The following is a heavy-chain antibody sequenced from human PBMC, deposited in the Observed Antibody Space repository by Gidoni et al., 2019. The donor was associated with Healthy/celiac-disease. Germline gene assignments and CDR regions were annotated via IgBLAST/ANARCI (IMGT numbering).Heavy chain of an antibody. Sequence: EVQLVESGGGLVQPGGSLRLSCAASGFTFSSYAMSWVRQAQGKGLEWVSAISGSGGSTYYADSVKCRFTISRDNSKNTLYLQMNSLRAEDTAVYYCAKVHITMVQGVDAFDIWGQGTMVTVSS. J-gene: IGHJ3*02. CDR1: GFTFSSYA. CDR3: AKVHITMVQGVDAFDI. V-gene: IGHV3-23*04. CDR2: ISGSGGST. D-gene: IGHD3-10*01.